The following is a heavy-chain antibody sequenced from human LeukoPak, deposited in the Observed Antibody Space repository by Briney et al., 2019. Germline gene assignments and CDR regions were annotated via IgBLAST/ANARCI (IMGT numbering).Heavy chain of an antibody. CDR2: IGTAGDT. V-gene: IGHV3-13*04. CDR1: GFTFSDYD. D-gene: IGHD3-10*01. Sequence: GGSLRLSCAGSGFTFSDYDMYWVRQVPGRGLEWVSAIGTAGDTYYAGSVKGRFTISRENARESLYPHMNSLRVGDTALYYCAREGSYAFDMWGQGTLVTVSS. CDR3: AREGSYAFDM. J-gene: IGHJ3*02.